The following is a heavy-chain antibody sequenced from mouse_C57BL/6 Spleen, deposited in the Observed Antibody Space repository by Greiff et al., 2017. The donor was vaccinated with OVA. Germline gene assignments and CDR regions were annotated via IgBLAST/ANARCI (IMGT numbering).Heavy chain of an antibody. Sequence: QVQLQQPGAELVKPGASVKLSCKASGYTFTSYWMHWVKQRPGRGLEWIGRIDPNSGGTKYNEKFKSKATLTVDKPSSTAYKQLSSPTSEDSAVYYCAREGDYYGSSHWFAYWGQGTLVTVSA. CDR3: AREGDYYGSSHWFAY. CDR1: GYTFTSYW. D-gene: IGHD1-1*01. CDR2: IDPNSGGT. J-gene: IGHJ3*01. V-gene: IGHV1-72*01.